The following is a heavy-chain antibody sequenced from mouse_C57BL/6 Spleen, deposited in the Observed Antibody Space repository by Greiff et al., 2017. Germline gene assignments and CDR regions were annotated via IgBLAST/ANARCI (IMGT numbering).Heavy chain of an antibody. V-gene: IGHV5-16*01. CDR1: GFTFSDYY. D-gene: IGHD2-1*01. CDR3: AREWYYYGDFDV. J-gene: IGHJ1*03. Sequence: EVKLMESEGGLVQPGSSLKLSCTASGFTFSDYYMAWVRQVPEKGLEWVAKINYDGSSTYYLDSLKSRFIISRDNAKNILYLQMSSLKSEDTATYYWAREWYYYGDFDVWGTGTAVTVSS. CDR2: INYDGSST.